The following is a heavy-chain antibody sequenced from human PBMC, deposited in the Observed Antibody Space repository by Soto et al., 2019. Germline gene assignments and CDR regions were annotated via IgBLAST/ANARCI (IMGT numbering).Heavy chain of an antibody. Sequence: GGSLRLSCAASESTFSSYAMSWVRQAPGKGLEWVSAISGSGGSTYYADSVRGRFTISRDNSKNTLSLQMNSLRAEDTAVYYCASRPCSGGSCYSRYYFYYMDVWGKGTTVTVSS. D-gene: IGHD2-15*01. CDR1: ESTFSSYA. CDR3: ASRPCSGGSCYSRYYFYYMDV. J-gene: IGHJ6*03. V-gene: IGHV3-23*01. CDR2: ISGSGGST.